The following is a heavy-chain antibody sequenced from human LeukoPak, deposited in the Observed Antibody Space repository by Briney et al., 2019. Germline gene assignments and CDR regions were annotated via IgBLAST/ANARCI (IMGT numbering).Heavy chain of an antibody. Sequence: PSETLSLTCTVWGGSMSRYYGSWLREPAGKGVEWIGRIYTSGNTNYNPCLKSRVTMSVHPSKNQFSLKLSSVPAADTAVYYCASSPEDILTGLGPPGAFDPWGQGTLVTVSS. J-gene: IGHJ5*02. CDR1: GGSMSRYY. CDR2: IYTSGNT. V-gene: IGHV4-4*07. D-gene: IGHD3-9*01. CDR3: ASSPEDILTGLGPPGAFDP.